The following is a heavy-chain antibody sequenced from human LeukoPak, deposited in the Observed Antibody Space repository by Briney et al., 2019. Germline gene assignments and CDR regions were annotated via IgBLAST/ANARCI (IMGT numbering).Heavy chain of an antibody. CDR1: GFTLSDYY. V-gene: IGHV3-11*01. J-gene: IGHJ4*02. Sequence: GGSLRLSCAASGFTLSDYYMSWIRQAPGKGLEWVSYISSSGSTIYYADSVKGRFTISRDNAKNSLYLQMNSPRAEDTAVYYCARENYDILTGYHYFDYWGQGTLVTVSS. CDR3: ARENYDILTGYHYFDY. CDR2: ISSSGSTI. D-gene: IGHD3-9*01.